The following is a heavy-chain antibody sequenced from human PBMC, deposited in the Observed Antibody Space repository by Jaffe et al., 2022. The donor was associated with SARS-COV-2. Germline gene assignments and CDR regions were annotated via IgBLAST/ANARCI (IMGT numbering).Heavy chain of an antibody. V-gene: IGHV7-4-1*02. CDR3: AREGYWSFDH. J-gene: IGHJ4*02. D-gene: IGHD2-8*02. CDR2: INTNTGEP. Sequence: QVQLVQSGSVLKMPGASVKVSCKASGYAFNTYAVNWVRQAPGQGLEWLGWINTNTGEPTYAQGFTGRFVFALDTSVNTAYLQIRSLEADDTALYYCAREGYWSFDHWGQGTLVTVSS. CDR1: GYAFNTYA.